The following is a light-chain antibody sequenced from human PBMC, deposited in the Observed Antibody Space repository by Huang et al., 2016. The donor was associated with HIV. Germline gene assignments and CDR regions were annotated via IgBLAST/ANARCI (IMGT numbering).Light chain of an antibody. CDR3: QQYNDWPPIT. CDR1: ESVSSS. CDR2: DAS. Sequence: EIVMMQSPDTLSVFPGERVTLSCRASESVSSSLAWYQQKSGQAPRLLIYDASTRATGIPVRFSGSGSGTEFTLTINSLLSEDFAVYYCQQYNDWPPITFGQGTRLDMK. V-gene: IGKV3-15*01. J-gene: IGKJ5*01.